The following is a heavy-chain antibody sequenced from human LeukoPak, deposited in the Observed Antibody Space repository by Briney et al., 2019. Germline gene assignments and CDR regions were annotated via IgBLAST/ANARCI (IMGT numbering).Heavy chain of an antibody. V-gene: IGHV3-20*04. D-gene: IGHD3-22*01. CDR2: INWNGGST. J-gene: IGHJ6*03. CDR3: ARGGYYYDSSGYHDYYYYYYMDV. Sequence: TGGSLRLSCAASGFTFSSYTMNWVRQAPGKGLEWVSGINWNGGSTGYADSVKGRFTISRDNAKNSLYLQMNSLRAEDTALYYCARGGYYYDSSGYHDYYYYYYMDVWGKGTTVTVSS. CDR1: GFTFSSYT.